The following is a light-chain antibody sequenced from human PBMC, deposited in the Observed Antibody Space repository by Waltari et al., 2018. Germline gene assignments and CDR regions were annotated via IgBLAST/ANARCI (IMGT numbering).Light chain of an antibody. CDR2: GAS. CDR1: QSVSRA. V-gene: IGKV3-20*01. CDR3: QHYVNLPAT. Sequence: EIVLTQSPDTLSLSPGERATLSCRASQSVSRALAWYQQKPGQAPRLLMFGASSRATGIPDRFSGSGSGTDLSRTFCRLTPEDFAVYYCQHYVNLPATFGQGTKVEV. J-gene: IGKJ1*01.